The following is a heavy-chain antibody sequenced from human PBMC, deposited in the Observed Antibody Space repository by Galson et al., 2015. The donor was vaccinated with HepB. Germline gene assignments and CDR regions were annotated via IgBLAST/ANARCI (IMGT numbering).Heavy chain of an antibody. CDR2: ISAYNGNT. V-gene: IGHV1-18*01. D-gene: IGHD1-1*01. CDR3: ARASRYNWNDGPWDY. CDR1: GYTFTSYG. Sequence: SVKVSCKASGYTFTSYGISWVRQAPGQGLEWMGWISAYNGNTNYAQKLQGRVTMTTDTSTSTAYMELRSLGSDDTAVYYCARASRYNWNDGPWDYWGQGTLVTVSS. J-gene: IGHJ4*02.